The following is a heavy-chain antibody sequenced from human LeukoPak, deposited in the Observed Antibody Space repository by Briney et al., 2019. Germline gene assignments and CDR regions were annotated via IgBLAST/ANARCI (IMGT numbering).Heavy chain of an antibody. CDR2: IYYSGST. Sequence: SQTLSLTCTVSGGSISSGGYYWSWIRQHPGKGLEWIGYIYYSGSTYYNPSLKSRVTISVDTSKNQFSLKLSSVTAADTAVYYCARSYDSSGDDAFDIWGQGTMVTVSS. CDR1: GGSISSGGYY. CDR3: ARSYDSSGDDAFDI. V-gene: IGHV4-31*03. D-gene: IGHD3-22*01. J-gene: IGHJ3*02.